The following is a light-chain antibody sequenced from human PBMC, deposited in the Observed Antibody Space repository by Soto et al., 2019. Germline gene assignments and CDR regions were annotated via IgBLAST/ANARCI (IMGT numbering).Light chain of an antibody. V-gene: IGKV3-15*01. J-gene: IGKJ2*01. CDR2: GAS. CDR3: QQYNNWPYT. CDR1: QSVSSN. Sequence: EIVRTQSPATLSVSPGERATLSCRASQSVSSNLAWYQQKPGQAPRLLIYGASTRATGIPARFSGSGSGTEFTLSISSLQSEDFAVYDCQQYNNWPYTFGQGTKLEIK.